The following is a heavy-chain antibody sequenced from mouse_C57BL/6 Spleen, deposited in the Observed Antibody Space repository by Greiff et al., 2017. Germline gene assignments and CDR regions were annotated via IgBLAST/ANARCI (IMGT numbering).Heavy chain of an antibody. D-gene: IGHD2-4*01. CDR2: IYPRDGST. J-gene: IGHJ1*03. Sequence: VQRVESDAELVKPGASVKISCKASGYTFTDHTIHWMKQRPEQGLEWIGYIYPRDGSTKYNEKFKGKATLTADKSSSTAYMQLNSLTSEDSAVXFCAREEGLRGYWYFDVWGTGTTVTVAS. CDR3: AREEGLRGYWYFDV. V-gene: IGHV1-78*01. CDR1: GYTFTDHT.